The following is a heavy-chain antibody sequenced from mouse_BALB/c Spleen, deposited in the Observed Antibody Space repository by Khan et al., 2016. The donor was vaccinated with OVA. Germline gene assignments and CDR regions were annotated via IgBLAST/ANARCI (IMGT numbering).Heavy chain of an antibody. D-gene: IGHD4-1*01. Sequence: EVELVESGGDLVKPGGSLKLSCAASGFTFSSYSMSWVRQTPDKRLEWVATISSGGDYTYYHDNVKGRFTISRANAKNTLYLQMSSLKSEDTAMYYCASHLTGSVAYWGQGTLVTVSA. CDR1: GFTFSSYS. J-gene: IGHJ3*01. CDR3: ASHLTGSVAY. CDR2: ISSGGDYT. V-gene: IGHV5-6*01.